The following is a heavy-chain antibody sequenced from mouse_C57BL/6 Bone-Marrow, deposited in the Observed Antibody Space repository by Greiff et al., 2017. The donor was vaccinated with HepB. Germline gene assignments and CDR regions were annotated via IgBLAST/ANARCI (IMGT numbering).Heavy chain of an antibody. CDR3: AKYGIFDY. Sequence: QVQLQQSGPELVKPGASVKISCKASGNAFSSSWMNWVKQRPGKGLEWIGRIYPGDGDTNYNEKFKGKATLTADKSSSTAYIQLSSLTSEDSAFYFCAKYGIFDYWGQGPTLTVSS. J-gene: IGHJ2*01. D-gene: IGHD1-1*02. CDR1: GNAFSSSW. CDR2: IYPGDGDT. V-gene: IGHV1-82*01.